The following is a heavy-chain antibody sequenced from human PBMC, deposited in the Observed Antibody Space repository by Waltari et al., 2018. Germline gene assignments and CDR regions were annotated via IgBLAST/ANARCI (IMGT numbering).Heavy chain of an antibody. V-gene: IGHV4-39*07. J-gene: IGHJ4*02. CDR3: ARRVVTTGGVDY. D-gene: IGHD2-21*02. Sequence: QLQLQESGPRLVRPSETLSLTCTVSGGSISSTTYYWAWIRQTPGKGLGWIGYIHYSGNTYYNPSLRSRVTISVDTSKNQFSLNLRSVTAADTAVYYSARRVVTTGGVDYWGQGTLVTVSS. CDR2: IHYSGNT. CDR1: GGSISSTTYY.